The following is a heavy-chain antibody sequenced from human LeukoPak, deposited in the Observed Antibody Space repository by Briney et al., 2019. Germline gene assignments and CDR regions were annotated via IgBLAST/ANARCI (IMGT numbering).Heavy chain of an antibody. J-gene: IGHJ5*02. CDR3: ARHGDYRNGYDFGWFDP. D-gene: IGHD5-12*01. CDR1: GGSISSYY. CDR2: IYYSGST. V-gene: IGHV4-59*08. Sequence: PSETLSLTCTVSGGSISSYYWSWIRQPPGKGLEWIGYIYYSGSTNYNPSLKSRVTISVDTSKNQFSLKLSSVTAADTAVYYCARHGDYRNGYDFGWFDPWGQGTLVTVSS.